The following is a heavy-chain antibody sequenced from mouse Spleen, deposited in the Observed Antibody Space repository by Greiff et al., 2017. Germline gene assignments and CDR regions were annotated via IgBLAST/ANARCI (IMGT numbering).Heavy chain of an antibody. V-gene: IGHV1-52*01. J-gene: IGHJ2*01. CDR3: ARFPYDGFDY. CDR1: GYTFTSYW. CDR2: IDPSDSET. Sequence: QVQLKQPGAELVRPGSSVKLSCKASGYTFTSYWMHWVKQRPIQGLEWIGNIDPSDSETHYNQKFKDKATLTVDKSSSTAYMQLSSLTSEDSAVYYCARFPYDGFDYWGQGTTLTVSS. D-gene: IGHD2-3*01.